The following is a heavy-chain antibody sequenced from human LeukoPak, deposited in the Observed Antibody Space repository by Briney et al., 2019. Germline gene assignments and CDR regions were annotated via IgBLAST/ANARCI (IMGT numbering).Heavy chain of an antibody. J-gene: IGHJ4*02. CDR1: GFTFSTYG. V-gene: IGHV3-23*01. CDR3: AKRGPASPESGKYYFDY. CDR2: ISGSAAAT. D-gene: IGHD3-10*01. Sequence: GGSLRLSCAASGFTFSTYGMTWVRQAPGKGLEWVSAISGSAAATFYADSVKGRFTISRDNSEKAVYLQMNSLRAEDTAVYYCAKRGPASPESGKYYFDYWGQGALVTVSS.